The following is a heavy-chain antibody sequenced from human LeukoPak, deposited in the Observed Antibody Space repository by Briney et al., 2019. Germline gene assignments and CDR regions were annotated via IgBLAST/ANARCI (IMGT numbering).Heavy chain of an antibody. CDR3: ASYYYDSSGYDY. J-gene: IGHJ4*02. Sequence: SVKVSCKASGGTFSSYAISWVRQAPGQGLEWMGGIIPIFGTANYAQKFQGRVTITTDESTSTAYMELSSLRSEDTAAYYCASYYYDSSGYDYWGQGTQVTVSS. D-gene: IGHD3-22*01. CDR1: GGTFSSYA. CDR2: IIPIFGTA. V-gene: IGHV1-69*05.